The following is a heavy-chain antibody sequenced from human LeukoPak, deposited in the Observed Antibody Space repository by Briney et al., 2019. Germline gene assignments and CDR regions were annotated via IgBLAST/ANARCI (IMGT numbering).Heavy chain of an antibody. Sequence: GGSLRLSCAASGFTLSSYSMQWVRQAPGKGLEFVSAISKNGRNTYYGTSMKGRFTISRDISKNTLYLQMGSLRPEDMAVYYCARVDSGSACASWGQGILVTVSS. V-gene: IGHV3-64*01. J-gene: IGHJ1*01. CDR3: ARVDSGSACAS. CDR1: GFTLSSYS. CDR2: ISKNGRNT. D-gene: IGHD6-19*01.